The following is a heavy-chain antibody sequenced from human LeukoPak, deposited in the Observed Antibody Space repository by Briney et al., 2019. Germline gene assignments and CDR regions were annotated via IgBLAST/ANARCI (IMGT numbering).Heavy chain of an antibody. CDR2: IYSGGST. Sequence: GGSLRLSCAASGFTVSSKYMSWVRQAPGKGLEWVSCIYSGGSTYYADSVRGRFTISRDNSKNTLYLQTNSLRAEDTAVYYCADKRSSYHVWGQGTLVTVSS. D-gene: IGHD3-3*01. CDR1: GFTVSSKY. V-gene: IGHV3-66*01. CDR3: ADKRSSYHV. J-gene: IGHJ4*02.